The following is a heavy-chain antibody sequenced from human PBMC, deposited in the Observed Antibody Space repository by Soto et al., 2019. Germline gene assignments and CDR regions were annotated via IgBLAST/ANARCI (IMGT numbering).Heavy chain of an antibody. D-gene: IGHD4-17*01. CDR3: AKDRDKYGDYRIRSHYYYYGMDV. CDR2: IIPIFGTA. CDR1: GGTFSSYA. V-gene: IGHV1-69*13. Sequence: SVKVSCKASGGTFSSYAISWVRQAPGQGLEWMGGIIPIFGTANYAQKFQGRVTITADESTSTAYMGLSSLRSEDTAVYYCAKDRDKYGDYRIRSHYYYYGMDVWGQGTTVTVSS. J-gene: IGHJ6*02.